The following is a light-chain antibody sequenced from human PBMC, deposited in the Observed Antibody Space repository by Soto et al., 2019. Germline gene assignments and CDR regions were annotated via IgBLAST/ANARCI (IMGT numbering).Light chain of an antibody. Sequence: EIVMPQPPATLSVSPGERATLSCRASQSVSSTLAWYQQKPGQATRLLNYSTSTRTTGIPARISGSGSGTEGTRTISSLQSEDFAVYYSQKYNHWADTFGQGTKMEIK. CDR1: QSVSST. CDR3: QKYNHWADT. CDR2: STS. J-gene: IGKJ1*01. V-gene: IGKV3-15*01.